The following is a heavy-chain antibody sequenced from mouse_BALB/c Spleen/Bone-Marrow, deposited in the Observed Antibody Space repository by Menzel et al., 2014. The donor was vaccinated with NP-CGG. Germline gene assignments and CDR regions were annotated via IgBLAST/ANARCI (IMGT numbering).Heavy chain of an antibody. CDR3: ARRGYAMDY. CDR2: IHPSTGYT. V-gene: IGHV1-7*01. Sequence: QVQLQQSGAELAKPGASVKMSCKASGYTLTSYWMHWVKQWPGQGLEWIGYIHPSTGYTEYNQKFKDKATLTADKSSSTAYMQLSSLTSEDSAVYYCARRGYAMDYWGQGTSVTVSS. J-gene: IGHJ4*01. CDR1: GYTLTSYW.